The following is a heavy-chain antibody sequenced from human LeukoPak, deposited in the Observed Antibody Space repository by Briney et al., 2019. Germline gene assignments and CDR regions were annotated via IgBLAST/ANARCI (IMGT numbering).Heavy chain of an antibody. J-gene: IGHJ6*02. Sequence: GGSLRLSCAASEFTLTYNSMNWVRQAPGKGLEWLSHISITGAIYYADSVKGRFTISKDNARNSLYLQMNSLRDEDTAVYYCATSGKPCGLDVWGHGTTVTVSS. V-gene: IGHV3-48*02. CDR1: EFTLTYNS. D-gene: IGHD3-10*01. CDR3: ATSGKPCGLDV. CDR2: ISITGAI.